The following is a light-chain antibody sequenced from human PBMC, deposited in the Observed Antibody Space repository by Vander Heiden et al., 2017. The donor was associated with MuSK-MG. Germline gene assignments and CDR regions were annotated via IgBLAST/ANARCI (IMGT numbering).Light chain of an antibody. V-gene: IGKV3-20*01. Sequence: EIVLTQSPGTLSLSPGERATLSCSPSQSVNSNFLAWYQHKPGQAPRLLIFGASRRATGIPDRFSGSGSGTDFTLTITRLEPEDFAVYYCQQYGNSPRTFGEGTKVELK. CDR3: QQYGNSPRT. J-gene: IGKJ1*01. CDR2: GAS. CDR1: QSVNSNF.